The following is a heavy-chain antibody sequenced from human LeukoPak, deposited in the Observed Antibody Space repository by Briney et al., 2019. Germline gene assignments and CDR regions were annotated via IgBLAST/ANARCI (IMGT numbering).Heavy chain of an antibody. CDR3: ARVRPTGASRLFVVQ. Sequence: GGSLRLSCAASGFTFSSYSMTWVRQAPGKGLGWVSSMSSGSRYIYYADSVRGRFTISRDNAKNSLYLLMNSLRAEVTSVYYCARVRPTGASRLFVVQWGQGTLVTVSS. CDR1: GFTFSSYS. D-gene: IGHD3-3*01. V-gene: IGHV3-21*01. J-gene: IGHJ4*02. CDR2: MSSGSRYI.